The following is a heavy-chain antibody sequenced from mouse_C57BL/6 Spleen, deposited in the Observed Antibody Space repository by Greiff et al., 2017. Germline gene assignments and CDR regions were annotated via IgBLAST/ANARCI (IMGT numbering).Heavy chain of an antibody. Sequence: VQLQQPGAELVMPGASVTLSCKASGYTFTSYWMHWVKQRPGQGLEWIGEIDPSDSYTNYNLQFKGKSTLAGDKSSSTAYMQLSSLTSEDAAVYYCARGGNYFDDWGQGTTLTVSS. CDR3: ARGGNYFDD. D-gene: IGHD2-1*01. V-gene: IGHV1-69*01. J-gene: IGHJ2*01. CDR1: GYTFTSYW. CDR2: IDPSDSYT.